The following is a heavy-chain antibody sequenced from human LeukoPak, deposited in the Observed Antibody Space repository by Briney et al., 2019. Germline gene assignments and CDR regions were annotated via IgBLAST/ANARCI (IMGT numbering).Heavy chain of an antibody. CDR2: VYYSGTT. J-gene: IGHJ5*02. Sequence: PSETLSLTCTVSSGSISSHYWSWIRQPPGKGLEWIGYVYYSGTTNYNPSLKSRITISVDTSKNQFSLKLSSVTAADTAVYYCARSRDWFDLWGQGILVTVSS. CDR1: SGSISSHY. V-gene: IGHV4-59*11. CDR3: ARSRDWFDL.